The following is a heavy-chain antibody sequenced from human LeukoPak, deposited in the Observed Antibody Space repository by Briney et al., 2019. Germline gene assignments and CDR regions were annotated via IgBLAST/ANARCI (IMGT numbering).Heavy chain of an antibody. Sequence: TXTXXGGXXXSSRDYWGWIRQPPGKGLEWIVSIYYSGSTYYNPSLKSRVTISVDTSKNQFSLKLSSVTAADTAVYYCARHVEIAVAGPIDYWGQGTLVTVSS. CDR2: IYYSGST. CDR1: GGXXXSSRDY. J-gene: IGHJ4*02. CDR3: ARHVEIAVAGPIDY. V-gene: IGHV4-39*01. D-gene: IGHD6-19*01.